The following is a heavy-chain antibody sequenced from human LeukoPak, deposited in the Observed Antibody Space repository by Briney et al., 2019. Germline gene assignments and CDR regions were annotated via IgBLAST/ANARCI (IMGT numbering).Heavy chain of an antibody. CDR3: ARVGVYRTYFDH. CDR1: GFTFSRYW. V-gene: IGHV3-7*01. CDR2: IKQDGSEK. D-gene: IGHD6-13*01. J-gene: IGHJ4*02. Sequence: PGGALRLSCAASGFTFSRYWISWVRQAPGKGLGGVDNIKQDGSEKYYVDSVKRRFTISRDNAKNSLYLQMNSLRAEDTAVYYCARVGVYRTYFDHWGQGTLVTVSS.